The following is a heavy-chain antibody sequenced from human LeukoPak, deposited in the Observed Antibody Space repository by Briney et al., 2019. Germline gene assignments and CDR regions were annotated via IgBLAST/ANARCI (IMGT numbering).Heavy chain of an antibody. CDR1: GFTFGTYT. D-gene: IGHD4-11*01. V-gene: IGHV3-21*01. CDR3: ARENDYSHYVLDH. Sequence: GGSLRLSCAASGFTFGTYTMNWVRQAPGKGLEWVSSISSGSTYIYYADSVRGRFTISRDNAKKSLYLQMSSLRDKDTAVYYCARENDYSHYVLDHWGQGILVTVSS. J-gene: IGHJ4*02. CDR2: ISSGSTYI.